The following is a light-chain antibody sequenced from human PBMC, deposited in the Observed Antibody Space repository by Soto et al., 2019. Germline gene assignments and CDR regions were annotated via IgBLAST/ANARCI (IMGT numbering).Light chain of an antibody. V-gene: IGKV3-11*01. CDR2: DAS. CDR3: QQRSNWPLLT. CDR1: QSVNRY. J-gene: IGKJ4*01. Sequence: EIVLTQSPATLSLSPGERATLSCWASQSVNRYLAWYQQKPGQAPRLLIYDASSRATGIPARFSGSGSGTDFTLTISSLEPEDFAVYYCQQRSNWPLLTFGGGTKVEIK.